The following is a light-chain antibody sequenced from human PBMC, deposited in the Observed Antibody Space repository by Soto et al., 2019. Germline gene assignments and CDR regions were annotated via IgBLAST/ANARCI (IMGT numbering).Light chain of an antibody. CDR3: QQSGNSPLT. CDR2: GAS. V-gene: IGKV1-5*01. CDR1: QSISSW. J-gene: IGKJ5*01. Sequence: DIQMTQSPSTLSASVGDRVTITCRASQSISSWLAWYQQKPGKAPKLLIYGASSRATGIPDRFSGSGSGTDFTLTISRLEPEDFAVYFCQQSGNSPLTFGQGTRLEIK.